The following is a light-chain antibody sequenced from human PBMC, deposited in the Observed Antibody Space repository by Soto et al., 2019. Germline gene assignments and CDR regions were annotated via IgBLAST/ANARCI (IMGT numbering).Light chain of an antibody. CDR2: EVS. V-gene: IGLV2-14*01. CDR1: SSDVAGYNY. J-gene: IGLJ1*01. CDR3: SSYTSSSTYV. Sequence: QSALTQPASVSGSPGQSITISCTGTSSDVAGYNYVSWYQQHPGKAPKLMIYEVSTRPSGVSNRFSGSKSGNTASLTISGLQAEDEADYYCSSYTSSSTYVFGTGTKVTVL.